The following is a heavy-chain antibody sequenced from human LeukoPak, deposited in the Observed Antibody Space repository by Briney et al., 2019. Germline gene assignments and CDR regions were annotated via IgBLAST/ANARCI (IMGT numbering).Heavy chain of an antibody. D-gene: IGHD5-24*01. CDR2: FNHSGST. Sequence: PSETLSLTHAVYGGSFGAYYWSLIRHPPPPGLSLIGAFNHSGSTNYSPSLKSRVTISIDTSKNQFSLKLSSVTAADTAVYYCANVEMATISPPYFDYWGQGTLVTVSS. V-gene: IGHV4-34*01. CDR1: GGSFGAYY. J-gene: IGHJ4*02. CDR3: ANVEMATISPPYFDY.